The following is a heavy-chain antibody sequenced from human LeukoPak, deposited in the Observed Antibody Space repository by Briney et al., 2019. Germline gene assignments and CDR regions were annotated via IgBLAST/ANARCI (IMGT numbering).Heavy chain of an antibody. J-gene: IGHJ4*02. V-gene: IGHV4-59*08. CDR3: ARHDKGNESGAFDY. CDR2: LSYSGNN. Sequence: SETLSLTCTVSGGSISSSYWSWIRQSPGKGLEWIGYLSYSGNNKYNPSLKSRVTISVDTSENQFSLKLSSVTAADTAVYYCARHDKGNESGAFDYWGQGTLVTVSS. CDR1: GGSISSSY.